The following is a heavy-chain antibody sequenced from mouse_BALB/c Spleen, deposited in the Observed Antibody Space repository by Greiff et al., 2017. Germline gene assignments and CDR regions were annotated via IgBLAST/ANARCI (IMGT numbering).Heavy chain of an antibody. J-gene: IGHJ3*01. V-gene: IGHV14-3*02. CDR2: IDPANGNT. D-gene: IGHD2-1*01. CDR3: ARGNYPGSAWFAY. CDR1: GFNIKDTY. Sequence: VQLQQSGAELVKPGASVKLSCTASGFNIKDTYMHWVKQRPEQGLEWIGRIDPANGNTKYDPKFQGKATITADTSSNTAYLQLSSLTSEDTAVYYCARGNYPGSAWFAYWGQGTLVTVSA.